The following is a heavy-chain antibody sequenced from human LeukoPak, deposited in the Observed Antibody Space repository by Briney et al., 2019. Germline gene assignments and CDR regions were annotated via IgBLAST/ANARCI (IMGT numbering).Heavy chain of an antibody. D-gene: IGHD6-6*01. CDR3: ARDEYSSSPAFDY. CDR1: GYTFTGYY. Sequence: ASVKVSCKASGYTFTGYYMHWVRQAPGQGLEWMGWINPNSGGTNYAQKFQGRVTMTRDTSISTAYMELSRLRSDDTAVYYCARDEYSSSPAFDYWGQGTLVTLSS. J-gene: IGHJ4*02. CDR2: INPNSGGT. V-gene: IGHV1-2*02.